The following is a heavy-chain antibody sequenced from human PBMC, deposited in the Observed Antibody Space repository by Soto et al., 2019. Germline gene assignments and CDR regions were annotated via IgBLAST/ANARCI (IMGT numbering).Heavy chain of an antibody. J-gene: IGHJ5*02. CDR3: ARGIATGQLDP. CDR2: INPDNGNT. CDR1: CFTLCNFC. D-gene: IGHD2-15*01. V-gene: IGHV1-18*01. Sequence: GAPLKVSRQAFCFTLCNFCLSWGRQAPGQGLEWMGWINPDNGNTKSSQKFQDRVIITRDTSASTAYMDLSSLRSEDTAVYYCARGIATGQLDPWGQGTLVTVS.